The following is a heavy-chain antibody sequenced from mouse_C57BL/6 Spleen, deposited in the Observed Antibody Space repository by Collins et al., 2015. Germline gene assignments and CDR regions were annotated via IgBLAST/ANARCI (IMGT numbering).Heavy chain of an antibody. J-gene: IGHJ3*01. CDR3: ASLYSNYGGFFAY. V-gene: IGHV1-9*01. D-gene: IGHD2-5*01. CDR1: FTGYW. Sequence: FTGYWIEWVKQRPGHGLEWIGEILPGSGSTNYNEKFKGKATFTADTSSNTAYMQLSSLTTEDSAIYYCASLYSNYGGFFAYWGQGTLVTVSA. CDR2: ILPGSGST.